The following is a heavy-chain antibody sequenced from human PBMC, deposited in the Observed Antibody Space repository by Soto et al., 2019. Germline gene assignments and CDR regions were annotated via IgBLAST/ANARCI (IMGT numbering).Heavy chain of an antibody. D-gene: IGHD5-12*01. V-gene: IGHV1-69*01. CDR1: GGTFSSYA. Sequence: QVHLVQSGAEVKRPGSSVKVSCKASGGTFSSYALSWVRQAPGQGLAWMGGIIPSFGTGNYKQNFQGRDTITAAEPTSTDYVELSSLTSGDTAVYYCALERGGYNRGDFEFWDQGALVTVSS. J-gene: IGHJ4*02. CDR3: ALERGGYNRGDFEF. CDR2: IIPSFGTG.